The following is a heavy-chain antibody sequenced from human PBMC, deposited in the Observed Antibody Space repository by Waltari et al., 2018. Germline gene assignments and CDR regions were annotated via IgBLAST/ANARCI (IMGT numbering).Heavy chain of an antibody. CDR2: MNPNSGNT. J-gene: IGHJ6*03. CDR3: ARGPYCSSTSCYRYYYYYMDV. D-gene: IGHD2-2*01. CDR1: GYTFTSYD. Sequence: QVQLVQSGAEVKKPGASVKVSCKASGYTFTSYDINWVRQATGQGLEWMGWMNPNSGNTGYAQKFQGRVTITRNTSRSTAYRELSSLISEDTAVYYCARGPYCSSTSCYRYYYYYMDVWGKGTTVTVSS. V-gene: IGHV1-8*03.